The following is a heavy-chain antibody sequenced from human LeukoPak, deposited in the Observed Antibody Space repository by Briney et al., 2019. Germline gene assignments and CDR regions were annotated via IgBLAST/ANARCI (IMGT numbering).Heavy chain of an antibody. CDR3: ARGGREVVVVTAVWHY. Sequence: SETLSLTCAVYGGSFSGYYWSWIRQPPGKGLEWIGEINHSGSTNYNPSLKSRVNISVDTSKNQFSLKLSSVTAADTAVYYCARGGREVVVVTAVWHYWGQGTLITVSS. CDR2: INHSGST. J-gene: IGHJ4*02. V-gene: IGHV4-34*01. D-gene: IGHD2-21*02. CDR1: GGSFSGYY.